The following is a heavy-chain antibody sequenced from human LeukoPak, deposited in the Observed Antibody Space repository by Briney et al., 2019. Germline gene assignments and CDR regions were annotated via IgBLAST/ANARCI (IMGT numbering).Heavy chain of an antibody. D-gene: IGHD6-13*01. J-gene: IGHJ6*02. CDR3: ARSGIAAAGRHRYYYYGMDV. Sequence: APVKVSCKASGYTFTSYDINWVRQATGQGLEWMGWMNPNSGNTGYAQKFQGRVTMTRNTSISTAYMELSSLRSEDTAVYYCARSGIAAAGRHRYYYYGMDVWGQGTTVTVSS. CDR1: GYTFTSYD. CDR2: MNPNSGNT. V-gene: IGHV1-8*01.